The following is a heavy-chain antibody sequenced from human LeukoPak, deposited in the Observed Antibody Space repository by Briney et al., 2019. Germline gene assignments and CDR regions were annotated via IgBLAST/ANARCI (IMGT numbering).Heavy chain of an antibody. CDR2: ISSSSSYT. D-gene: IGHD5-12*01. J-gene: IGHJ6*04. CDR3: ASGYAPATDYYYYGMDV. V-gene: IGHV3-11*06. Sequence: SGGSLRLSCAASGFTFSDYYMSWIRQAPGKGLEWVSYISSSSSYTNYADSVNGRFTISRDNAKNSLYLQMNSLRAEDTAVYYCASGYAPATDYYYYGMDVWGKGTTVTVSS. CDR1: GFTFSDYY.